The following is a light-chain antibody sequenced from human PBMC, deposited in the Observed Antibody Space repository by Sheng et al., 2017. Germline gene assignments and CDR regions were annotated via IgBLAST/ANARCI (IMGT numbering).Light chain of an antibody. Sequence: IQLTQSPSTLSTSVGDRVTITCRASQNIGYWLAWYQQKPGKAPKLLIYKASNLESGVPSRFSGSGSGTEFTLTISSLQPDDFATYYCQHYNSYPYSFGQGTKLEIK. V-gene: IGKV1-5*03. CDR3: QHYNSYPYS. CDR1: QNIGYW. CDR2: KAS. J-gene: IGKJ2*03.